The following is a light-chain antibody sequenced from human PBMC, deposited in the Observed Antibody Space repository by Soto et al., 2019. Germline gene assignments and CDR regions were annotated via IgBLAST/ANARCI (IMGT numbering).Light chain of an antibody. CDR3: SSYTSGSTLVV. CDR1: SSDVGGYNY. Sequence: QSALTQPASVSGSPGQSITISCTGTSSDVGGYNYVSWYQHHPGKAPKLMIYEVSNRPSGVSNRFSGSKSGNTASLTISGLQAEDEADYYCSSYTSGSTLVVFGGGTKLNVL. J-gene: IGLJ2*01. V-gene: IGLV2-14*01. CDR2: EVS.